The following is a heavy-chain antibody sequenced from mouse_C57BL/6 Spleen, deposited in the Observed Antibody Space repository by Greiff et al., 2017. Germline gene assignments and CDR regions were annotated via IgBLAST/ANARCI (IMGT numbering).Heavy chain of an antibody. CDR1: GYTFTSYW. CDR2: IYPGSGST. J-gene: IGHJ2*01. D-gene: IGHD1-1*01. CDR3: ARDYYGSSSLFDY. Sequence: QVQLQQPGAELVKPGASVQMSCKASGYTFTSYWITWVKQRPGQGLEWIGDIYPGSGSTNYNEKFKSKATLTVDTSSSTAYMQLSSLTSEDSAVYYCARDYYGSSSLFDYWGQGTTLTVSS. V-gene: IGHV1-55*01.